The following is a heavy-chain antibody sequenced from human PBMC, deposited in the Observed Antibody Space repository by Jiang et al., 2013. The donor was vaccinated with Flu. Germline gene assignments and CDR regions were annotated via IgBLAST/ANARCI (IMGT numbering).Heavy chain of an antibody. Sequence: RNGMHWVRQTPGKGLEWVAVISDDGSTKYYADAVKGRFTISRDNSKNTLYLQVNSLRAEDTAVYYCARAGSGVIRGIIPTGFDYWGQGTLVTVSS. V-gene: IGHV3-30*03. D-gene: IGHD3-10*01. CDR1: RNG. CDR3: ARAGSGVIRGIIPTGFDY. J-gene: IGHJ4*02. CDR2: ISDDGSTK.